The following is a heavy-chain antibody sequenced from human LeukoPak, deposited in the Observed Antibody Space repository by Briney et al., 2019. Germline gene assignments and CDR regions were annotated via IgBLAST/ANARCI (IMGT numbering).Heavy chain of an antibody. J-gene: IGHJ4*02. D-gene: IGHD6-13*01. V-gene: IGHV1-8*01. CDR1: GYTFTSYD. CDR3: ARVKGIAAAGLGY. Sequence: GESLKISCKGSGYTFTSYDINWVRQATGQGLEWMGWMNPNSGNTGYAQKFQGRVTMTRNTSISTAYMELSSLRSEDTAVYYCARVKGIAAAGLGYWGQGTLVTVSS. CDR2: MNPNSGNT.